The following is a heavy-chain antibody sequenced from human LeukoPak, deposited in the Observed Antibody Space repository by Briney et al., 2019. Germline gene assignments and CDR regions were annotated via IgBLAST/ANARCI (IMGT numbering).Heavy chain of an antibody. Sequence: GASLKLSCKASGYTFTSYGISWVRQAPGQGLEWMGWISAYNGNTNYAQKLQGRVTMTTDTSTSTAYMELRSLESDDTAVYYCARGGIHRPHQIGFGPWGQGTLVTVSS. J-gene: IGHJ5*02. D-gene: IGHD3-10*01. CDR2: ISAYNGNT. CDR1: GYTFTSYG. CDR3: ARGGIHRPHQIGFGP. V-gene: IGHV1-18*01.